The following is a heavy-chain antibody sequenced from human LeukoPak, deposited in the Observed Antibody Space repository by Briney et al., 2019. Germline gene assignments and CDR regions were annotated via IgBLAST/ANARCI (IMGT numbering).Heavy chain of an antibody. V-gene: IGHV4-38-2*02. D-gene: IGHD5-18*01. CDR2: IYHSGST. Sequence: SETLSLTCTVSGYSISSGYYWGWIRQPPGKGLEWIGSIYHSGSTYYNPSLKSRVTISVDTSKNQFSLKLSSVTAADTAVYYCARLSGYSYGYRRGYYYYYMDVWGKGTTVTISS. CDR3: ARLSGYSYGYRRGYYYYYMDV. J-gene: IGHJ6*03. CDR1: GYSISSGYY.